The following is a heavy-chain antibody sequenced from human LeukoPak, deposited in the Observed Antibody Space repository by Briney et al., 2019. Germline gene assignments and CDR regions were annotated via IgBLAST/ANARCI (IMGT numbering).Heavy chain of an antibody. CDR1: GFTFSSYS. CDR3: ARETYSSSPTTWYNWFDP. Sequence: KSGGSLRLSCAASGFTFSSYSTNWVRQAPGKGLEWVSSISSSSSYIYYADSVKGRFTISRDNAKNSLYLQMNSLRAEDTAVYYCARETYSSSPTTWYNWFDPWGQGTLVTVSS. D-gene: IGHD6-6*01. CDR2: ISSSSSYI. J-gene: IGHJ5*02. V-gene: IGHV3-21*01.